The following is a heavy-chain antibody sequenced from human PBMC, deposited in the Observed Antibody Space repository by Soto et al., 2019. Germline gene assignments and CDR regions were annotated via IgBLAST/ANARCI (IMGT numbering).Heavy chain of an antibody. V-gene: IGHV1-18*01. D-gene: IGHD2-15*01. CDR2: ISAYNGNT. CDR3: ARTGYCSGGSCYSAYYHYYMDV. CDR1: GYTFTSYG. Sequence: GASVKVSCKASGYTFTSYGISWVRQAPGQGLEWMGWISAYNGNTNYAQKLQGRVTMTTDTSTSTAYMELRSLRSDDTAVYYCARTGYCSGGSCYSAYYHYYMDVWGKGTTVTVSS. J-gene: IGHJ6*03.